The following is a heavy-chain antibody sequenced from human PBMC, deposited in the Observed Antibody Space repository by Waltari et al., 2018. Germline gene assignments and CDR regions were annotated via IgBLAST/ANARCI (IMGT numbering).Heavy chain of an antibody. D-gene: IGHD2-15*01. J-gene: IGHJ3*02. Sequence: QVQLVESGGGVVQPGRSLRLSCAASGFTFRSYAMHWVRQAPGKGLEWVAVISYRGSYKYYADSVNGRFTISRDNSKNTLYLQMNSRRAEDTAVYYCARKRGYCSGGSCYSVGAAFDIWGQGTMVTVSS. CDR2: ISYRGSYK. V-gene: IGHV3-30*01. CDR3: ARKRGYCSGGSCYSVGAAFDI. CDR1: GFTFRSYA.